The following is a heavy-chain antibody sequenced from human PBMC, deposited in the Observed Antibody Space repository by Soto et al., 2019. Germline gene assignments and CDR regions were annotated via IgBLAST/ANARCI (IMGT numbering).Heavy chain of an antibody. Sequence: SVKVSCKASGGTFSSYTISWVRQAPGQGLEWMGRIIPILGIANYAQKFQGRVTITADKSTSTAYMELSSLRSEDTAVYYCARLSIAAAGPGDYWGQGTLVTVSS. D-gene: IGHD6-13*01. J-gene: IGHJ4*02. CDR2: IIPILGIA. V-gene: IGHV1-69*02. CDR1: GGTFSSYT. CDR3: ARLSIAAAGPGDY.